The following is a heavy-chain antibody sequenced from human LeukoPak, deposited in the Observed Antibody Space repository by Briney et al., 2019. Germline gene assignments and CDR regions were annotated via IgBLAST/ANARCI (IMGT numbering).Heavy chain of an antibody. D-gene: IGHD4-17*01. V-gene: IGHV4-34*01. Sequence: SETLSLTCAVYGGSFTNYYWSWIRLPPGKGLEWIGEINHSGSTSYNPSLKSRVTISVETSKNQFSLKLSSVTAADTAVYYCARRSNPGDYRWFDPWGQGNLVTVSS. J-gene: IGHJ5*02. CDR2: INHSGST. CDR1: GGSFTNYY. CDR3: ARRSNPGDYRWFDP.